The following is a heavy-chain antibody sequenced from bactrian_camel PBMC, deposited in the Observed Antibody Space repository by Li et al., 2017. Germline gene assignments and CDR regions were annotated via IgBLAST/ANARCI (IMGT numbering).Heavy chain of an antibody. J-gene: IGHJ4*01. CDR1: GFTFSSYD. Sequence: DVQLVESGGDLVRPGGSLRLSCAASGFTFSSYDMSWVRQAPGKGLEWVSTINSGSGNTYYADSIKGRFAINRGDAENTLYLQLNSLKTEDTAMYYCPKDDIPLVTTEFFVWGQGTQVTVS. V-gene: IGHV3S40*01. D-gene: IGHD2*01. CDR2: INSGSGNT. CDR3: PKDDIPLVTTEFFV.